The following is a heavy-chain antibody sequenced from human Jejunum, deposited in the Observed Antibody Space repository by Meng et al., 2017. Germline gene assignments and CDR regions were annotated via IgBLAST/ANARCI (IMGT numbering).Heavy chain of an antibody. J-gene: IGHJ4*02. CDR3: ERVARDAFSSHTGLFGY. Sequence: GEPPKISCAPSGSTFSDYYMSWIRQAPGRGLEWVSYISSSGGNIYYADSVKGRFTLSRDNTKNSLYLQINGLRVEDTAVYYCERVARDAFSSHTGLFGYWGQGTLVTVSS. V-gene: IGHV3-11*04. CDR1: GSTFSDYY. D-gene: IGHD5-24*01. CDR2: ISSSGGNI.